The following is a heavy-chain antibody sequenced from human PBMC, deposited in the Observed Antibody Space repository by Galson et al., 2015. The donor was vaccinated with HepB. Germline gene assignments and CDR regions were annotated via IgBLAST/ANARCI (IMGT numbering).Heavy chain of an antibody. CDR1: GFTFDEYA. J-gene: IGHJ4*02. CDR3: AKDGDYSNYE. CDR2: ISRSSTGI. V-gene: IGHV3-9*01. Sequence: SLRLSCAASGFTFDEYAMHWVRQTPGKGLEWVSGISRSSTGIGYAESVKGRFTISRENARNSLYVQMNSLRAEDTAVYYCAKDGDYSNYEWGQGTLVTVSS. D-gene: IGHD4-11*01.